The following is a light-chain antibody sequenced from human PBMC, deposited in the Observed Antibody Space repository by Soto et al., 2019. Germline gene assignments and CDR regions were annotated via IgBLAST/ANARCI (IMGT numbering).Light chain of an antibody. CDR2: DAS. CDR1: QSVNNY. V-gene: IGKV3-11*01. J-gene: IGKJ4*01. CDR3: QQRSDWPLT. Sequence: DIVLTQSPATLSLSPGGGASLSCRASQSVNNYLAWYQQRPGQAPRLLIFDASNRVTGIPARFSGSGSGTDFTLSISSLEPEDFAVYYCQQRSDWPLTFGGGPRWR.